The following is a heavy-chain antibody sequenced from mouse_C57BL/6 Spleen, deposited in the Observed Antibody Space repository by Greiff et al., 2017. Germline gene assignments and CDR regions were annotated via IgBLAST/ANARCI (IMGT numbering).Heavy chain of an antibody. CDR3: ARGPYDYDGSFDY. CDR2: ISYDGSN. J-gene: IGHJ2*01. D-gene: IGHD2-4*01. Sequence: EVKLVESGPGLVKPSQSLSLTCSVTGYSITSGYYWNWIRQFPGNKLEWMGYISYDGSNNYNPSLKNRISITRDTSKNQFFLKLNSVTTEDTATYYCARGPYDYDGSFDYWGQGTTLTVSS. V-gene: IGHV3-6*01. CDR1: GYSITSGYY.